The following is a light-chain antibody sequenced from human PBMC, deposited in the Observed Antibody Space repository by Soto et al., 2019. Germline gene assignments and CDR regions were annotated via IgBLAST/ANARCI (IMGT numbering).Light chain of an antibody. Sequence: QSVLTQPPSASVSPGQSVTSSCTGTSSDVGGYNYVSWYQQHPGKAPKLMIYEVTKRPSGVPDRFSGSKSGNTASLTVSGLQAEDEADYYCSSYAGSNNFVFGSGTKVTVL. CDR2: EVT. CDR3: SSYAGSNNFV. J-gene: IGLJ1*01. CDR1: SSDVGGYNY. V-gene: IGLV2-8*01.